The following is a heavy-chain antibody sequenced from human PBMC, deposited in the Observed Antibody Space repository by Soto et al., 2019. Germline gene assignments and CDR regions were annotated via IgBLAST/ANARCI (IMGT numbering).Heavy chain of an antibody. Sequence: PGGSLRLSCAASGFTFSSYGMHWVRQAPGKGLEGVAVISYDGSNKYYADSVKGRFTISRDNSKNTLYLQMNSLRAEDTAVYYCAKDVFSGTFYGMDVWGQGTTVTVSS. D-gene: IGHD1-1*01. CDR3: AKDVFSGTFYGMDV. CDR1: GFTFSSYG. V-gene: IGHV3-30*18. J-gene: IGHJ6*02. CDR2: ISYDGSNK.